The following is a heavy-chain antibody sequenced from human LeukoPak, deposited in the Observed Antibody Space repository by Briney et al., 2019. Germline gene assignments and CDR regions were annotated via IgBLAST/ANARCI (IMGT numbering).Heavy chain of an antibody. CDR2: ISSSGSTI. Sequence: GGSLRLSCAASGFTFSSYEMNWVRQAPGKGLEWVSYISSSGSTIYYADPVKGRFTISGDNAKNSLYLQMNSLRAEDTAVYYCARTYCSSTSCYKFYFQHWGQGTLVTVSS. V-gene: IGHV3-48*03. CDR1: GFTFSSYE. CDR3: ARTYCSSTSCYKFYFQH. J-gene: IGHJ1*01. D-gene: IGHD2-2*02.